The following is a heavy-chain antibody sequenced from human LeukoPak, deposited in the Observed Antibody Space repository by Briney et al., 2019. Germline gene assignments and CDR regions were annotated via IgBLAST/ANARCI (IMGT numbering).Heavy chain of an antibody. D-gene: IGHD1-26*01. CDR1: GFTFSSYG. CDR3: AKVGIVGATTSAYFEY. V-gene: IGHV3-23*01. Sequence: GGSLRLSCAASGFTFSSYGMTWVRQAPGKGLEWVSGITGSGDNTYYADSVKGRFTISRDNSKNTLYLQMNSLRPEDTAAYYCAKVGIVGATTSAYFEYWGQGTLVTVSS. CDR2: ITGSGDNT. J-gene: IGHJ4*02.